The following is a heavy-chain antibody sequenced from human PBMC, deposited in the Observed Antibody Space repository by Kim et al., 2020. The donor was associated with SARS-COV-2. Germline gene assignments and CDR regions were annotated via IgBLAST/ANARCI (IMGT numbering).Heavy chain of an antibody. CDR1: GGSISSYY. J-gene: IGHJ4*02. Sequence: SETLSLTCTVSGGSISSYYWSWIRQPPGKGLEWIGYIYYSGSTNYNPSLKSRVTISVDTSKNQFSLKLSSVTAADTAVYYCARGPPKGERSFDWSKKYYFDSSGAGNPWTASS. CDR3: ARGPPKGERSFDWSKKYYFDS. CDR2: IYYSGST. V-gene: IGHV4-59*13. D-gene: IGHD3-9*01.